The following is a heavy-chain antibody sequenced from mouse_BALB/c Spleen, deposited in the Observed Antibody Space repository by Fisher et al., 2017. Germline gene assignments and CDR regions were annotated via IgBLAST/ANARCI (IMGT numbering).Heavy chain of an antibody. V-gene: IGHV1-77*01. Sequence: KFKGKATLTTDKSSSTAYMQLSRLTSEDSAVYFCARRGGDGMDYWGQGTSVTVSS. J-gene: IGHJ4*01. CDR3: ARRGGDGMDY.